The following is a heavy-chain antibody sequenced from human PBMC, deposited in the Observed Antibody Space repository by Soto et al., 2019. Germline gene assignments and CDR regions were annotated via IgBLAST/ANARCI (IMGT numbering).Heavy chain of an antibody. Sequence: GGSLRLSCAASGLTFSSYAMHWVRQAPGKGLEWVAVISYDGSNKYYADSVKGRFTISRDNSKNTLYLQMNSLRAEDTAVYYCARALVEGFDYWGQGTLVTVYS. J-gene: IGHJ4*02. V-gene: IGHV3-30-3*01. CDR2: ISYDGSNK. D-gene: IGHD1-1*01. CDR1: GLTFSSYA. CDR3: ARALVEGFDY.